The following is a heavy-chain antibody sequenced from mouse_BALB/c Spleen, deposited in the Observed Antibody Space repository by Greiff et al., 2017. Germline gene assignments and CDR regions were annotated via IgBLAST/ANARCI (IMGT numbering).Heavy chain of an antibody. D-gene: IGHD1-2*01. CDR3: TRYPPHYYGYVYYFDY. J-gene: IGHJ2*01. Sequence: VQLQQPGAELVKPGASVKMSCKASGYTFTSYWMHWVKQRPGQGLEWIGVIDPSDSYTSYNQKFKGKATLTVDTSSSTAYMQLSSLTSEDSAVYYCTRYPPHYYGYVYYFDYWGQGTTLTVSS. CDR2: IDPSDSYT. V-gene: IGHV1S127*01. CDR1: GYTFTSYW.